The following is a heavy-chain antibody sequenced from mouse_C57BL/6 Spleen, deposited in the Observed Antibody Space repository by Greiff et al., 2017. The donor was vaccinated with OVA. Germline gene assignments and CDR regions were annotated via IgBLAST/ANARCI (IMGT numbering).Heavy chain of an antibody. CDR2: IYSGDGDT. Sequence: VKLMESGPELVKPGASVKISCKASGYAFSSSWMNWVKQRPGKGLEWIGRIYSGDGDTNYNGKFKGKATLTADKSSSTAYMQLSSLTSEDSAVYFCARSHYYGSSPWFAYWGQGTLVTVSA. CDR1: GYAFSSSW. CDR3: ARSHYYGSSPWFAY. D-gene: IGHD1-1*01. J-gene: IGHJ3*01. V-gene: IGHV1-82*01.